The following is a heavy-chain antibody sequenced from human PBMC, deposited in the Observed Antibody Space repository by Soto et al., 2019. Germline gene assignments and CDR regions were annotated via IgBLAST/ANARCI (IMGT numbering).Heavy chain of an antibody. J-gene: IGHJ4*02. V-gene: IGHV3-23*01. CDR2: ISGSGGST. Sequence: GGSLRLSCAASGFTFSSYAMSWVRQAPGKGLEWVSAISGSGGSTYYADSVKGRFTSSRDNSKNTLYLQMDSLRAEDTAVYYCARDVSVASADYYFDSWGQGTPVTVSS. CDR1: GFTFSSYA. CDR3: ARDVSVASADYYFDS. D-gene: IGHD6-13*01.